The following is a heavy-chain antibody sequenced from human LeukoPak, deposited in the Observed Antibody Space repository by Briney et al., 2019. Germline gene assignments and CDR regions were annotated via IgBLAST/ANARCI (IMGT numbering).Heavy chain of an antibody. V-gene: IGHV3-30*04. D-gene: IGHD2-2*01. CDR3: VKEVPSRLVVPAARSNYFDY. Sequence: PGGSLRLSCAASGFTFSSYAMHWVRQAPGKGLEWVAVISYDGSNKYYADSVKGRFTISRDNSKNTLYLQMNSLRAEDTAVYYCVKEVPSRLVVPAARSNYFDYWGQGTLVTVSS. CDR2: ISYDGSNK. CDR1: GFTFSSYA. J-gene: IGHJ4*02.